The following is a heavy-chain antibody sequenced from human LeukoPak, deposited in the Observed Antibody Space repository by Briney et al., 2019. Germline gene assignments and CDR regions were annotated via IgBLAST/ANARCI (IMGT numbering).Heavy chain of an antibody. D-gene: IGHD3/OR15-3a*01. J-gene: IGHJ3*02. CDR2: IYYSGST. CDR1: GGSISSYY. V-gene: IGHV4-59*08. CDR3: ARHEGTLHDAFDI. Sequence: SETLSLTCTVSGGSISSYYWSWIRQPPGKGLEWIGYIYYSGSTNYNPSLKSRVTISVDTSKNQFSLKLSSVTAADTAVYYCARHEGTLHDAFDIWGQGTMVTVSS.